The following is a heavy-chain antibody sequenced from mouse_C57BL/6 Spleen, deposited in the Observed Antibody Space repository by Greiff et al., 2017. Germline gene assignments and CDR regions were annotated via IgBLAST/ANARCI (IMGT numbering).Heavy chain of an antibody. CDR1: GYTFTDYE. CDR2: IDPETGGT. J-gene: IGHJ4*01. Sequence: QVHVKQSGAELVRPGASVTLSCKASGYTFTDYEMHWVKQTPVHGLEWIGAIDPETGGTAYNQKFKGKAILTADKSSSTAYMELRSLTSEDSAVYYCTRGDPDLYYAMDCWGQGTSVTVSS. V-gene: IGHV1-15*01. CDR3: TRGDPDLYYAMDC.